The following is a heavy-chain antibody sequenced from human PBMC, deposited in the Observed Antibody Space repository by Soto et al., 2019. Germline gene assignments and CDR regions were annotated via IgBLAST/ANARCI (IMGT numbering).Heavy chain of an antibody. J-gene: IGHJ4*02. CDR3: ARFAKEENPKVGSWYYFDY. Sequence: PSETLSLTCTVSGGSISSGGYFWSWVRQHPXKGLEWIGNIYYSGRTYYNPSLKSRVTISVDTSKNQFSLNLSSVTAADTAVYYCARFAKEENPKVGSWYYFDYWGQGTRVTVSS. V-gene: IGHV4-31*03. CDR2: IYYSGRT. D-gene: IGHD6-13*01. CDR1: GGSISSGGYF.